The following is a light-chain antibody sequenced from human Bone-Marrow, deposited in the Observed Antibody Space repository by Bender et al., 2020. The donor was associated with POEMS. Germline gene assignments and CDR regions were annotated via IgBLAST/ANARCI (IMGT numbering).Light chain of an antibody. CDR1: SSNIGAHA. CDR2: SSH. CDR3: AVWDDSLNGWV. Sequence: QSVLTQPPSASGTPGQRVTISCSGGSSNIGAHAVNSYQHLPGTAPQLLIYSSHRRPSEGPDRFSGSRSGTSASLAISGLQSEDEADYYGAVWDDSLNGWVFGGGTKLTVL. V-gene: IGLV1-44*01. J-gene: IGLJ3*02.